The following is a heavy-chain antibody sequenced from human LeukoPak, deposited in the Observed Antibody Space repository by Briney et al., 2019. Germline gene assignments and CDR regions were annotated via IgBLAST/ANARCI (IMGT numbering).Heavy chain of an antibody. D-gene: IGHD5-12*01. Sequence: GASVKVSCKASGYTFTSYDINWVRQATGRGLEWMGWMNPNSGNTGYAQKFQGRVTMTRNTSISTAYMELSSLRSEDTAVYYCARRYSGYDYYWFDPWGQGTLVTVSS. V-gene: IGHV1-8*01. J-gene: IGHJ5*02. CDR1: GYTFTSYD. CDR2: MNPNSGNT. CDR3: ARRYSGYDYYWFDP.